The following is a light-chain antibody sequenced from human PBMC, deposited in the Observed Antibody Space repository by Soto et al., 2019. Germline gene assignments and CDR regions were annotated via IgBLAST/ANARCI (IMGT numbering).Light chain of an antibody. J-gene: IGKJ1*01. CDR1: QTVSSS. CDR2: GAS. V-gene: IGKV3-20*01. CDR3: QQYGSSPRT. Sequence: DIVLTQSPGTLSLSPVERATLSCRASQTVSSSLAWYQQKPGQAPRLLIFGASTRAAGFPDRFSGSGSGTDFTLTISRLDPEDFAVYYCQQYGSSPRTFGQGTKVDIK.